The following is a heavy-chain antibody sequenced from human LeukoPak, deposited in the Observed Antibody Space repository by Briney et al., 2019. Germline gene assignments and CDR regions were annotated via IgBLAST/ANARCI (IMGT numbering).Heavy chain of an antibody. Sequence: SQTLSLTCTVSGGSISSGSYYWSWIRPPAGKGLEWIGRIYTSGSTNYNPSLKSLVTISVDTSKNQFSLKLSSVTAADTAVYYCARAPLMGYCSGGSCSSPNWFDPWGQGTLVTVSS. CDR3: ARAPLMGYCSGGSCSSPNWFDP. D-gene: IGHD2-15*01. J-gene: IGHJ5*02. CDR1: GGSISSGSYY. CDR2: IYTSGST. V-gene: IGHV4-61*02.